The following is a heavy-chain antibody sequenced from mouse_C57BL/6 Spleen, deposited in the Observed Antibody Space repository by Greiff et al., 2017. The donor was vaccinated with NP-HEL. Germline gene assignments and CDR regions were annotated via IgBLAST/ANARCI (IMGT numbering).Heavy chain of an antibody. D-gene: IGHD1-1*01. V-gene: IGHV5-17*01. Sequence: EVQGVESGGGLVKPGGSLKLSCAASGFTFSDYGMHWVRQAPEKGLEWVAYISSGSSTIYYADTVKGRFTISRDNAKNTLFLQMTSLRSEDTAMYYCARRATVVATRGMDYWGQGTSVTVSS. CDR2: ISSGSSTI. CDR3: ARRATVVATRGMDY. CDR1: GFTFSDYG. J-gene: IGHJ4*01.